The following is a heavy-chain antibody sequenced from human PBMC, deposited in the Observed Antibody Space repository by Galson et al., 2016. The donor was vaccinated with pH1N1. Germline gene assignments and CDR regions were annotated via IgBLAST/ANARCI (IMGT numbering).Heavy chain of an antibody. V-gene: IGHV6-1*01. Sequence: CAISGDSVSSNSAAWNWIRQSPSRGLEWLGRTYYRSKWFYNYAVSVQGRITINPDTSKNQFSLQLNSVNPEDTAVYYCARHSPGRAVGGFDCWGQGTLVNVSS. J-gene: IGHJ4*02. CDR3: ARHSPGRAVGGFDC. D-gene: IGHD6-19*01. CDR1: GDSVSSNSAA. CDR2: TYYRSKWFY.